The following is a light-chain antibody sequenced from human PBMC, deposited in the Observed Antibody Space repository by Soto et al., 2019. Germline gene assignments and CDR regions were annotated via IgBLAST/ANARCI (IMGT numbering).Light chain of an antibody. J-gene: IGKJ2*01. Sequence: EIVLTQSPATLSLSPGERATLSCRASQSVSRYLAWYQQKPGQAPRLLIYDASNRATGIPARFSGSGSGTDFTLTISSLEPEDFAVYYCQQRVNLPYTFGQGTNLEIK. CDR1: QSVSRY. CDR2: DAS. V-gene: IGKV3-11*01. CDR3: QQRVNLPYT.